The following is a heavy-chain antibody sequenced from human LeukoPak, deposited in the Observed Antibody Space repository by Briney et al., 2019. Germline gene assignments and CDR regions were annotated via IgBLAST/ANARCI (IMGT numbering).Heavy chain of an antibody. CDR2: MWYDGTDK. V-gene: IGHV3-30*02. CDR3: GKESLAVAGSFDY. D-gene: IGHD6-19*01. Sequence: GVSLRLSCTASRFPFSSYGMLCVPQAPGKALEWVTDMWYDGTDKYYGDSVKGRFTISRDNSKNTLYLQMNSLRAEDTAVYYCGKESLAVAGSFDYWGEGTLVTVSS. CDR1: RFPFSSYG. J-gene: IGHJ4*02.